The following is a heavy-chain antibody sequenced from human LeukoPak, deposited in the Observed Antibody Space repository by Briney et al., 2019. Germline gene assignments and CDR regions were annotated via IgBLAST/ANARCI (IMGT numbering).Heavy chain of an antibody. D-gene: IGHD3-22*01. V-gene: IGHV3-23*01. CDR2: ISGSGGST. Sequence: PGGSLRLSCAASGFTFSTYGMSWVRQAPGKGLEWVSAISGSGGSTYYADSVKGRFTISRDNSKNTLYLQMNSLRAEDTAVYYCAKEGVARFYDSSGYLDYWGQGTLVTVSS. CDR1: GFTFSTYG. J-gene: IGHJ4*02. CDR3: AKEGVARFYDSSGYLDY.